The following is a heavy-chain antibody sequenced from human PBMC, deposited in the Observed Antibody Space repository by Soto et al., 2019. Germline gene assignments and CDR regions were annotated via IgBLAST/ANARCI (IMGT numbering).Heavy chain of an antibody. D-gene: IGHD5-12*01. CDR1: GFTFSSYA. CDR2: ITGSAGST. CDR3: AKDRNRWLRFDLGY. V-gene: IGHV3-23*01. J-gene: IGHJ4*02. Sequence: EVQLLESGGGLVQPGGSLGLSCAASGFTFSSYAMSWVRQAPGKGLEWVSSITGSAGSTYYADSVKGRFTISRDNSKNTVYLQMNSLRAEDTAVYYCAKDRNRWLRFDLGYWGQGTLVTVSS.